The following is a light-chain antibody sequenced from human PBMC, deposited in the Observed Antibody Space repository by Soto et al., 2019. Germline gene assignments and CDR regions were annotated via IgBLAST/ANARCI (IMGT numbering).Light chain of an antibody. CDR3: QQYNNWPQT. Sequence: EIVMTQSPVTLSVSPGERATLSCRASQSVSSNLAWYQQKPGQAPRLLIYAASTRATGIPARFSGSGSGTEFTLTISSLQSEDFAVYYCQQYNNWPQTFGQGTKLEIK. J-gene: IGKJ2*01. CDR1: QSVSSN. CDR2: AAS. V-gene: IGKV3-15*01.